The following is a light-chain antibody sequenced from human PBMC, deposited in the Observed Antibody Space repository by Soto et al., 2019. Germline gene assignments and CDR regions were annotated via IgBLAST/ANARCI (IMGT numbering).Light chain of an antibody. CDR2: GAS. J-gene: IGKJ5*01. V-gene: IGKV3-20*01. CDR1: QGVSGN. Sequence: EIVMTQSPATLSVSPGERATLSRRASQGVSGNLSCYQQKPGHAPRRRIYGASSRATGIPDRVSGSGSGTDFTLTISRLEPEDFAVYYCQQYGNSPITFGQGTLLEI. CDR3: QQYGNSPIT.